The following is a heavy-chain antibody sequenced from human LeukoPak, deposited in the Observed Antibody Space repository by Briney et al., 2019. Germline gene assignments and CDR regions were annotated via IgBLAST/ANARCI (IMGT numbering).Heavy chain of an antibody. J-gene: IGHJ4*02. Sequence: GGSLRLSCAASGFTFSSYSVNWVRQAPGKGLEWVSSISSTSRYIFYIDSVKGRFTISRDNAKNSLYLQMNSLRAEDTAVYYCARGTRLQRGEDYFDYLGQGTLVTVSS. CDR2: ISSTSRYI. CDR1: GFTFSSYS. D-gene: IGHD1/OR15-1a*01. V-gene: IGHV3-21*01. CDR3: ARGTRLQRGEDYFDY.